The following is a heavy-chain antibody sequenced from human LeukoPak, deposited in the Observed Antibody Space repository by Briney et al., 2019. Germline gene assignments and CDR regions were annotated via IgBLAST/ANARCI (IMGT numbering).Heavy chain of an antibody. CDR1: GGSFSGYY. V-gene: IGHV4-59*01. D-gene: IGHD3-22*01. Sequence: PSETLSLTCAVYGGSFSGYYWSWIRQPPGKGLEWIGYIYYSGSTNYNPSLKSRVTISVDTSKNQFSLKLSSVTAADTAVYYCASGYYFPYFQHWGQGTLVTVSS. CDR3: ASGYYFPYFQH. J-gene: IGHJ1*01. CDR2: IYYSGST.